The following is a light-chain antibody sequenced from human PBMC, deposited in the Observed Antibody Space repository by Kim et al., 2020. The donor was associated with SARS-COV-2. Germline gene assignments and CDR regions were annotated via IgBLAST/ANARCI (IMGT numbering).Light chain of an antibody. V-gene: IGKV1-5*03. Sequence: GDRVTITCRASQSISTWLAWYQQKPGKAPKILISKASSLQSGVPSRFNGSGSGTEFTLTISSLQPDVFATYYCQEYNSRSWMFGPGTKVDIK. CDR1: QSISTW. J-gene: IGKJ1*01. CDR3: QEYNSRSWM. CDR2: KAS.